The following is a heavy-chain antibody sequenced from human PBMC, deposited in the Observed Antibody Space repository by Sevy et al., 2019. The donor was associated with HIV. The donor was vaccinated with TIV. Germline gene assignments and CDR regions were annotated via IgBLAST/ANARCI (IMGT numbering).Heavy chain of an antibody. CDR1: GFTFSSYG. CDR2: ILYDGSNK. Sequence: RGSLRLSCVASGFTFSSYGMHWVRQAPGKGLEWVAVILYDGSNKYYADSVKGRFTISRDNSKNTLYRQMNSLRAGDTAVYYCARGLAALPGYYYGMDVWGQGTAVTVSS. V-gene: IGHV3-30*03. CDR3: ARGLAALPGYYYGMDV. D-gene: IGHD6-6*01. J-gene: IGHJ6*02.